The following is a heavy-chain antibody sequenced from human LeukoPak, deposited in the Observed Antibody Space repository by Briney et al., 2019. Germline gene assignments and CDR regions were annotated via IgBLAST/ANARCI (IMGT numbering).Heavy chain of an antibody. CDR2: IYYSGNT. CDR3: ARQTGSGLFILP. J-gene: IGHJ4*02. V-gene: IGHV4-39*01. CDR1: GVSISSSNSY. Sequence: SETLSLTCTVSGVSISSSNSYWGWIRQPPGTGLEWIGSIYYSGNTYYNASFKSQVSISIDTSKNQFSLRLTSVTAADTAVYYCARQTGSGLFILPGGQGTLVTVSS. D-gene: IGHD3/OR15-3a*01.